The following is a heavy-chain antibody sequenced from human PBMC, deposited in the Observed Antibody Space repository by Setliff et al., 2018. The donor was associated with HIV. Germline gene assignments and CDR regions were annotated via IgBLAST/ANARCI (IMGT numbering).Heavy chain of an antibody. J-gene: IGHJ6*03. CDR3: VKEGYDSISGAYMDV. V-gene: IGHV3-53*01. CDR1: GFAVSSNY. D-gene: IGHD3-22*01. CDR2: IYSGGNT. Sequence: GGSLRLSCAASGFAVSSNYMSWVRQAPGKGLEWVSVIYSGGNTYYADSVKGRFTISRDNAKDSLYLQMNSLRAEDTALYHCVKEGYDSISGAYMDVWGNGTTVTVSS.